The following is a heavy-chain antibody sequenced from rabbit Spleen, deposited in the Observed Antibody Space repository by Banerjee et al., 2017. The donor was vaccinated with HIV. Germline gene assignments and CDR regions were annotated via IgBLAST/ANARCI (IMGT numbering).Heavy chain of an antibody. CDR1: EFSFSNKYV. D-gene: IGHD4-1*01. CDR3: ARETSSGWGVISYYFNL. V-gene: IGHV1S45*01. J-gene: IGHJ4*01. Sequence: QEQLEESGGGLVKPEGSLTLTCKASEFSFSNKYVMCWVRQAPGKGLEWIACINTATGKAVYASWAKGRFTFSKTSSTTVTLQMTSLTAADTATYFCARETSSGWGVISYYFNLWGPGTLVTVS. CDR2: INTATGKA.